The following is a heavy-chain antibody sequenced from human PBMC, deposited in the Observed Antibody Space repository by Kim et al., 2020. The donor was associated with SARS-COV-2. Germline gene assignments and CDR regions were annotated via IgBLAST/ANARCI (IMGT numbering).Heavy chain of an antibody. CDR3: ASLYSGYDPHYYYYGMDV. Sequence: SETLSLTFAVYGGSFSGYYWSWIRQPPGKGLEWIGEINHSGSTNYNPSLKSRVTISVDTSKNQFSLKLSSVTAADTAVYYCASLYSGYDPHYYYYGMDVWGQGTTVTVSS. CDR1: GGSFSGYY. V-gene: IGHV4-34*01. J-gene: IGHJ6*02. D-gene: IGHD5-12*01. CDR2: INHSGST.